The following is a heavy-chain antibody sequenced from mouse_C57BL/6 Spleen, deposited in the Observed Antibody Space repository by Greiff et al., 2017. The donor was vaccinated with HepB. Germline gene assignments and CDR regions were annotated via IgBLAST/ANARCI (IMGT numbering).Heavy chain of an antibody. Sequence: QVQLQQPGAELVRPGSSVKLSCKASGYTFTSYWMHWVKQRPIQGLEWIGNIDPSDSETHYNQKFKDKATLTVDKYSSTAYMQLSSLTSEDSAVYYCARPIWDSSGYYFDYWGQGTTLTVSS. V-gene: IGHV1-52*01. D-gene: IGHD3-2*02. CDR3: ARPIWDSSGYYFDY. J-gene: IGHJ2*01. CDR2: IDPSDSET. CDR1: GYTFTSYW.